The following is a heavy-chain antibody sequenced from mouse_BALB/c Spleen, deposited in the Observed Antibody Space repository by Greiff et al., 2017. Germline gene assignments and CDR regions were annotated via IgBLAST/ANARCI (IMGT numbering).Heavy chain of an antibody. J-gene: IGHJ4*01. Sequence: EVQLQESGPGLVKPSQSLSLTCSVTGYSITSGYYWNWIRQFPGNKLEWMGYISYDGSNNYNPSLKNRISITRDTSKNQFFLKLNSVTTEDTATYYCARRGLRHYAMDYWGQGTSVTVSS. V-gene: IGHV3-6*02. CDR3: ARRGLRHYAMDY. CDR2: ISYDGSN. CDR1: GYSITSGYY. D-gene: IGHD2-2*01.